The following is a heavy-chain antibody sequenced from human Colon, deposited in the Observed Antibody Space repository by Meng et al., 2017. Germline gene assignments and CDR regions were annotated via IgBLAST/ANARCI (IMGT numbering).Heavy chain of an antibody. J-gene: IGHJ4*02. Sequence: QVQLQESGPGLLKPSETLSLTRTVSGGSIDTYYWSWVRQPPGQGLEWIGHIYYTGSTNYNPSLKRQVTISVDTSKNQVSLKLRSVTAADTAVYYCARTHTRGYSYGNLGAFDYWGQGALVTVSS. CDR3: ARTHTRGYSYGNLGAFDY. V-gene: IGHV4-59*01. CDR1: GGSIDTYY. D-gene: IGHD5-18*01. CDR2: IYYTGST.